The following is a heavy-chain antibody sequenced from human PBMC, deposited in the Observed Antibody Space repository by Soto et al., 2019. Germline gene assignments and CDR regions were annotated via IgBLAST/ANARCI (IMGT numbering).Heavy chain of an antibody. CDR2: ISSSSSYI. J-gene: IGHJ4*02. D-gene: IGHD6-13*01. CDR3: ARDPKQQPPDY. V-gene: IGHV3-21*01. Sequence: PXGSLRLSCAASGFTFSSYSMNWVRQAPGKGLEWVSSISSSSSYIYYADSVKGRFTISRDNAKNSLYLQMNSLRAEDTAVYYCARDPKQQPPDYWGQGTLVTVPQ. CDR1: GFTFSSYS.